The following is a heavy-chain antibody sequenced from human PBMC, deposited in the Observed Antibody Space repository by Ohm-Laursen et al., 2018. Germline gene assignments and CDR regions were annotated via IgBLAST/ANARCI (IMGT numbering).Heavy chain of an antibody. D-gene: IGHD1-26*01. CDR2: INSDGSTT. CDR3: ARGVGASLFDY. Sequence: SLRLSCAASGITFSSYAMSWVRQAPGKGLVWVSHINSDGSTTTYADSVKGRFTISRDNAKNSLYLQMNSLRAEDTAVYYCARGVGASLFDYWGQGTLVTVSS. J-gene: IGHJ4*02. CDR1: GITFSSYA. V-gene: IGHV3-48*03.